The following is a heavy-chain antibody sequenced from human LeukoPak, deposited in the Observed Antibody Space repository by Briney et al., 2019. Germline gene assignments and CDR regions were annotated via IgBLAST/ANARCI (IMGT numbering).Heavy chain of an antibody. CDR2: VYTSGST. J-gene: IGHJ4*02. V-gene: IGHV4-59*10. D-gene: IGHD2-21*02. Sequence: SSETLSLTCAVYGGSFSGYYWSWIRQPAGKGLEWIGHVYTSGSTNYNPSLKSRVTIPVDTSKNQFSLKLSSVTAADTAVYYCARNRGGYYPFDYWGQGTLVPVSS. CDR1: GGSFSGYY. CDR3: ARNRGGYYPFDY.